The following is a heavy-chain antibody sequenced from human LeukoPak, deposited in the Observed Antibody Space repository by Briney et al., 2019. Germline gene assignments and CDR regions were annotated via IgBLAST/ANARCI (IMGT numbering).Heavy chain of an antibody. CDR2: IYYSGST. D-gene: IGHD3-9*01. Sequence: SETLSLTCTVSGGSISSYYWSWIRQPPGKGLEWIGYIYYSGSTYYNPSLKSRVTISVDTSKNQFSLKLSSVTAADTAVYYCARRRADILTGYNWFDPWGQGTLVTVSS. J-gene: IGHJ5*02. CDR1: GGSISSYY. V-gene: IGHV4-59*12. CDR3: ARRRADILTGYNWFDP.